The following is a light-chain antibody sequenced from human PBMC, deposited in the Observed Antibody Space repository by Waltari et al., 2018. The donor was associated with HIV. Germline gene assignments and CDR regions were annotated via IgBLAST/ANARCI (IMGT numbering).Light chain of an antibody. CDR1: ALTKRY. Sequence: DLTHPPSVPVPPGQTATITCTGDALTKRYGYWYQKKSGQAPVLLINKDTERLSGIPERFAGCSAGTSLTLTINEVRAEDEAEYYCQSSDSSGVDFVVFGGGTKLTV. CDR3: QSSDSSGVDFVV. CDR2: KDT. J-gene: IGLJ2*01. V-gene: IGLV3-25*03.